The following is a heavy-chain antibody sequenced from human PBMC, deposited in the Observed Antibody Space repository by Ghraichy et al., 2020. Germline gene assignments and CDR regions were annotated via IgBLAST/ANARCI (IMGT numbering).Heavy chain of an antibody. V-gene: IGHV3-23*01. J-gene: IGHJ4*02. CDR3: TRLKAVGLWFGEV. Sequence: GGSLRLSCAASEFTFSNYGMRWVRQAPGKGLEWVSCISGCGGRTFYADSVKGRFTTSRDQSKNTLYLQLSSLRAEDTAVYYCTRLKAVGLWFGEVWGQGTLVRLSS. CDR2: ISGCGGRT. D-gene: IGHD3-10*01. CDR1: EFTFSNYG.